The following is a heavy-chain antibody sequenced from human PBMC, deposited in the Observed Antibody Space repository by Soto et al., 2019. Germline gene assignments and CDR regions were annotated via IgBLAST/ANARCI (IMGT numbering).Heavy chain of an antibody. Sequence: VQLVESGGGVVQPGTSLRLSCEASGFTFNSYFMNWVRQVPGKGPEWVAAVSKDGFNVYYADSVKGRFTISRDNSKNTVYLQMNGLRADDTGLDYCAKETIANRSPYDYWGQGTLVTVSS. D-gene: IGHD3-16*02. J-gene: IGHJ4*02. CDR2: VSKDGFNV. V-gene: IGHV3-30*18. CDR3: AKETIANRSPYDY. CDR1: GFTFNSYF.